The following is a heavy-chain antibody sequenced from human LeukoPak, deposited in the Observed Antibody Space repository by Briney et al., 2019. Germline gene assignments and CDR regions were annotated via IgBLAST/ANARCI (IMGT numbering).Heavy chain of an antibody. CDR2: ISGNGGST. V-gene: IGHV3-23*01. J-gene: IGHJ4*02. CDR3: ARGPVVPSATYFFDY. Sequence: RASYVGLLWEASGVTFGTYALTWVRHAPGKGLEWVSAISGNGGSTYSADSVKGRFTISRDNSKNTLYLQMNSLTAEDTAVYYCARGPVVPSATYFFDYWGQGTLVVVSS. CDR1: GVTFGTYA. D-gene: IGHD2-2*01.